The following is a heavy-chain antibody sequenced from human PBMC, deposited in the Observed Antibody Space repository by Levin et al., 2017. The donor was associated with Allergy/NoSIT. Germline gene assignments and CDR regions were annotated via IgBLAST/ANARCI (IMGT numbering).Heavy chain of an antibody. J-gene: IGHJ4*02. CDR3: AKVQDYYDRSGYSAFDY. CDR2: ISYDGSSK. V-gene: IGHV3-30*18. D-gene: IGHD3-22*01. Sequence: QSGGSLRLSCAASGFTFSDYAMHWVRQAPGKGLEWVSRISYDGSSKFQANSVRGRFTISRDNSKSTLYLQMNSLRADDTAVYYCAKVQDYYDRSGYSAFDYWGQGTLVTVSS. CDR1: GFTFSDYA.